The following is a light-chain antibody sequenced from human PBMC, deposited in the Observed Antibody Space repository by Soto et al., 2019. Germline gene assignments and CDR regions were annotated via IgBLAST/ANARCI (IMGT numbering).Light chain of an antibody. V-gene: IGKV1-39*01. CDR2: AAS. J-gene: IGKJ2*01. Sequence: DAQMTQSPSSLSASVGDSVTITCRASQSIGTYLDWYQHKPGKAPKLLIYAASSLQSGVPSRFSGGGSGTDLTRTTSSRQPEDFANYYCQESYSTFGQGTKLEIK. CDR1: QSIGTY. CDR3: QESYST.